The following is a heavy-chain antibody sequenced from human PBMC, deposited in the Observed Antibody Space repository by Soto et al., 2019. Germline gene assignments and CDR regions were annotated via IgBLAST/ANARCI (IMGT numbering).Heavy chain of an antibody. CDR2: IIPIFGTA. J-gene: IGHJ4*02. CDR3: ARNDVRHGWYDY. Sequence: SVKVSCKASGGTFSSYAISWVRQAPGQGLEWMGGIIPIFGTANYAQKFQGRVTITADESTSTAYMELSSLRSEDTAVYYCARNDVRHGWYDYWGQGTLVIVSS. V-gene: IGHV1-69*13. CDR1: GGTFSSYA. D-gene: IGHD6-19*01.